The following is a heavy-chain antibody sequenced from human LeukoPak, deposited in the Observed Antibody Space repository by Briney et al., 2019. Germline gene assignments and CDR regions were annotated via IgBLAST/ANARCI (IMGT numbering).Heavy chain of an antibody. CDR3: ARRVVRGVNCCYFDY. CDR1: GGSISNYY. D-gene: IGHD3-10*01. Sequence: PSETLSLTCTVSGGSISNYYWSWIRQSPVKGLEWIGFIYYSGSTNYNPSLKSRVTISVDTSKNQFSLKLSSVTAADTAVYYCARRVVRGVNCCYFDYWGQGTLVTVSS. CDR2: IYYSGST. V-gene: IGHV4-59*01. J-gene: IGHJ4*02.